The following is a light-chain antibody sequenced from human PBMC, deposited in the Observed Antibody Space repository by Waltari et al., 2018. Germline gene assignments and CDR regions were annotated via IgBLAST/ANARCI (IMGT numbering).Light chain of an antibody. V-gene: IGKV1-9*01. CDR2: GAS. CDR3: QQLNSYPPLT. J-gene: IGKJ4*01. CDR1: QGISSY. Sequence: DIQLTQSPSFLSASVGDRVTITCRASQGISSYVAWYQQKPGEAPKLLIYGASTLQSGVPSRFGGKGSGTEFTLTISSLQPEDFATYYCQQLNSYPPLTFGGGTKVEIK.